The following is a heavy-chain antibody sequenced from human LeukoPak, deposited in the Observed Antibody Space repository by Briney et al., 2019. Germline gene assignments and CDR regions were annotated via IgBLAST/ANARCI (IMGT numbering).Heavy chain of an antibody. CDR2: INSDGSSR. D-gene: IGHD2-15*01. CDR3: ARGRSVAELESAFDI. V-gene: IGHV3-74*01. CDR1: GFTFSNYW. Sequence: GGSLRLSCAASGFTFSNYWMHWVRQAPGKGLVWVSCINSDGSSRSYADSVKGRFTISRDNAKNTLYLQMNSLRAEDTAVYYCARGRSVAELESAFDIWGQGTMVTVSS. J-gene: IGHJ3*02.